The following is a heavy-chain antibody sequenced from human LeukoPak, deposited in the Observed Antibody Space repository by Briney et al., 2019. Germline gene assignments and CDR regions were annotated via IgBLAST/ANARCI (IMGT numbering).Heavy chain of an antibody. J-gene: IGHJ6*04. V-gene: IGHV4-31*03. CDR3: ARDVPGGMDV. CDR2: IYYSGST. CDR1: GGSISSGGYY. Sequence: SETLSLTCTVSGGSISSGGYYWSWIRQHPGKGLEWIGYIYYSGSTYYNPSLKSRVTISVDPSKNQFSLKLSSVTAADTAVYYCARDVPGGMDVWGKGTTVTVSS.